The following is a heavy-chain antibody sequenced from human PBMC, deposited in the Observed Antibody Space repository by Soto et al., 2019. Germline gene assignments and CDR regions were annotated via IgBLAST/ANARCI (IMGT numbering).Heavy chain of an antibody. CDR1: GFTFSSYA. Sequence: EVQLLESGGGLVQPGGSLRLCCETSGFTFSSYAMTWVRQAPGMGLEWVAVINYIGRTTFHAQSVKGRFTISRDNSMNTVFLQMDSLRAEDTAVYYCVKQRGSGITYDYNMDVWVLGTTVIVSS. CDR3: VKQRGSGITYDYNMDV. CDR2: INYIGRTT. V-gene: IGHV3-23*01. J-gene: IGHJ6*02. D-gene: IGHD3-10*01.